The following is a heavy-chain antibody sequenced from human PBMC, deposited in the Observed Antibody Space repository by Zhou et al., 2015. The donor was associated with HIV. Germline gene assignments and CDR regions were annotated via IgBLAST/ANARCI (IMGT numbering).Heavy chain of an antibody. Sequence: QVQLVQSGAEVKKPGASVKVSCKASGYTFTGYYMHWVRQAPGQGLEWMGWINPNSGGTNYAQKFQGRVTMTRDTSISTAYMELSRLRSDDTAVYYCARVSPTMVRGVIITPEIDYWAREPWSPSPQ. V-gene: IGHV1-2*02. CDR1: GYTFTGYY. J-gene: IGHJ4*02. CDR3: ARVSPTMVRGVIITPEIDY. CDR2: INPNSGGT. D-gene: IGHD3-10*01.